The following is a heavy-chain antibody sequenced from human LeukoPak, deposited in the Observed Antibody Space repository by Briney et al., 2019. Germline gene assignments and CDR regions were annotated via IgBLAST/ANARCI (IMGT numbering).Heavy chain of an antibody. Sequence: SVKVSCKTSGGTFTSYAITWVRQAPGQGLEWMGKIIPISGTTNYAQKFQGRVTFTADESTSSAYMELSSLRSEDTALYYCARKLRLGGNWFDPWGQGTLVTVSS. V-gene: IGHV1-69*13. CDR2: IIPISGTT. CDR3: ARKLRLGGNWFDP. D-gene: IGHD1-26*01. J-gene: IGHJ5*02. CDR1: GGTFTSYA.